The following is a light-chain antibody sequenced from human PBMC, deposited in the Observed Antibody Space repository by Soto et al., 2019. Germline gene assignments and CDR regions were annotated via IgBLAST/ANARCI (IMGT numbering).Light chain of an antibody. CDR1: SSDVGGFDY. V-gene: IGLV2-11*01. J-gene: IGLJ3*02. Sequence: QSALTQPRSVSGSPGQSVTISCTGTSSDVGGFDYVSWYQQHPGKAPKLIIYDVNKRPSGVPDRFSGSKSGNTASLTISGLQAEDEADYYCGSYAGTYTWVFGGGTKVTVL. CDR3: GSYAGTYTWV. CDR2: DVN.